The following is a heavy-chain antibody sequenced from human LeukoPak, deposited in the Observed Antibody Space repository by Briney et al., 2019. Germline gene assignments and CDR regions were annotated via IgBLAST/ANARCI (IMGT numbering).Heavy chain of an antibody. Sequence: ASVKVSCKASRYTFTGYYMHWVRQAPGQGLEWMGWINPNSGGTNYAQKFQGRVTMTRDTSISTAYMELSRLRSDDTAVYYCARGYYDYVWGSYRYYYYYMDVWGKGTTVTISS. J-gene: IGHJ6*03. CDR2: INPNSGGT. CDR3: ARGYYDYVWGSYRYYYYYMDV. D-gene: IGHD3-16*02. V-gene: IGHV1-2*02. CDR1: RYTFTGYY.